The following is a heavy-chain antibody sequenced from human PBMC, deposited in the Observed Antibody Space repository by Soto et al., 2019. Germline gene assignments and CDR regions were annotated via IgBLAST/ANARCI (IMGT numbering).Heavy chain of an antibody. CDR2: VYSSGGT. Sequence: SETLSLTCTVSGGSMSSYYWTWIRQPAGKGLEWIGRVYSSGGTHYNPSLKSRVTISLDTPKNQFSLRLLSVTDADTAVYYCARGQRFSDWFDPWGQGTLVTVSS. D-gene: IGHD3-3*01. CDR3: ARGQRFSDWFDP. J-gene: IGHJ5*02. CDR1: GGSMSSYY. V-gene: IGHV4-4*07.